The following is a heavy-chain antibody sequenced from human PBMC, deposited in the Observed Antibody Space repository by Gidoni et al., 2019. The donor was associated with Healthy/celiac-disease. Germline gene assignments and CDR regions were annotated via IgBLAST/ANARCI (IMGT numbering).Heavy chain of an antibody. CDR1: GFTFSRYA. CDR3: AAHAGDYGWFDP. CDR2: ISGSGGST. J-gene: IGHJ5*02. V-gene: IGHV3-23*01. D-gene: IGHD4-17*01. Sequence: EVQLLESGGDLVQPGGSLRLSGAASGFTFSRYAMSWVRQAPGKGLEWVSAISGSGGSTYYADSVKGRFTISRDNSKNTLYLQMNSLRAEDTAVYYCAAHAGDYGWFDPWGQGTLVTVSS.